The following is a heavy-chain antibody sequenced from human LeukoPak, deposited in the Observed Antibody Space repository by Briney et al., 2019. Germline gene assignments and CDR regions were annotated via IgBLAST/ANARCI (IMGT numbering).Heavy chain of an antibody. CDR3: AKQQLVRCFDY. Sequence: SETLSLTCAVYGGSFSGYYWSWIRQPPGKGLEWLGEINHSGSTNYNPPLKSRVTISVDTSKTQFSLKLSSVTAADTAVYYCAKQQLVRCFDYWGQGTLVTVSS. CDR1: GGSFSGYY. V-gene: IGHV4-34*01. CDR2: INHSGST. J-gene: IGHJ4*02. D-gene: IGHD6-13*01.